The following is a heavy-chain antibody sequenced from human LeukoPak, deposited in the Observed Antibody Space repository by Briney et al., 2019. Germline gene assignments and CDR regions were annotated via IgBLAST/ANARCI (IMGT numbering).Heavy chain of an antibody. CDR2: IYHSGST. V-gene: IGHV4-38-2*02. CDR1: DYSINSNYY. J-gene: IGHJ4*02. CDR3: ARIGAKGERIAAAGTVDY. D-gene: IGHD6-13*01. Sequence: SETLSLTCTVSDYSINSNYYWGWIRQPPGKGLEWIGTIYHSGSTYYNPSLKSRLAISVDTSKNQFSLRLSSVTAADTAVYYCARIGAKGERIAAAGTVDYWGQGTLVTVSS.